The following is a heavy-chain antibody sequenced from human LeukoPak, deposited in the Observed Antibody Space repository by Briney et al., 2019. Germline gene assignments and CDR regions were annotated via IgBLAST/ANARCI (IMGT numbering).Heavy chain of an antibody. CDR3: ARGVPPSNLLWFGEPHRYYFDY. CDR1: GGSISSGDYY. V-gene: IGHV4-30-4*01. D-gene: IGHD3-10*01. Sequence: PSETLSLTCTVSGGSISSGDYYWSWIRQPPGKGLEWIGYIYYSGSTYYNPSLKSRVTISVDTSKNQFSLKLSSVTAADTAVYYCARGVPPSNLLWFGEPHRYYFDYWGQGTLVTVSS. CDR2: IYYSGST. J-gene: IGHJ4*02.